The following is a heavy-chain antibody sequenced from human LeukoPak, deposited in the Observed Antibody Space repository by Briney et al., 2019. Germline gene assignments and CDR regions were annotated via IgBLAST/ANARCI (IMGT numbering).Heavy chain of an antibody. CDR2: IKRGGGDP. CDR1: GFTFSTYA. Sequence: PGGSLRLSCAASGFTFSTYAMGWVRQAPGKGLEWVSSIKRGGGDPFYAVSVKGRFTISRDNSKNTLFLQLNSLRAEDTAVYYCAKGGHDFNPFYWWGQGTLVTVSS. D-gene: IGHD2-21*02. J-gene: IGHJ4*02. CDR3: AKGGHDFNPFYW. V-gene: IGHV3-23*01.